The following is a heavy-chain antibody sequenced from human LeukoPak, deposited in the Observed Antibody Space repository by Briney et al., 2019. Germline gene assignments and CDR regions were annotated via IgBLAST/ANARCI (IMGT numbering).Heavy chain of an antibody. CDR2: IKQDGSEK. CDR1: GLTFSTYW. J-gene: IGHJ4*02. V-gene: IGHV3-7*01. D-gene: IGHD2-2*01. CDR3: ARNARGPGDF. Sequence: GGSLRLSCAASGLTFSTYWMNWVRQAPGKGLEWVANIKQDGSEKYYVDSVKGRFTISRDNAKKLVYLQMNSLRAEDTAIYYCARNARGPGDFWGQGTVVTVSS.